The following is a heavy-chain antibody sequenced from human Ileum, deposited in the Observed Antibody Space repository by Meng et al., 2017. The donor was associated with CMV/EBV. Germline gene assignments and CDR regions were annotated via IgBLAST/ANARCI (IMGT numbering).Heavy chain of an antibody. CDR1: GGSLTSYY. J-gene: IGHJ5*02. Sequence: QLQEPGPRLLQPSDTLSLTCTVTGGSLTSYYWTWIRQPAGKGLEWIGRIHPTGTTDDNPSLRSRVSMSLDKSKNQFSLKLTSVTAADTAVYYCARAAARGVPVDLWGQGTLVTVSS. CDR2: IHPTGTT. V-gene: IGHV4-4*07. D-gene: IGHD3-10*01. CDR3: ARAAARGVPVDL.